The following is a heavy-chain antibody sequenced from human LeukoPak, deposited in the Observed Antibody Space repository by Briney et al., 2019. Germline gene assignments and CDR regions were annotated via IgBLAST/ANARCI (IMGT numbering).Heavy chain of an antibody. CDR3: ARVRGVATIDY. V-gene: IGHV3-21*01. CDR2: ISSSSYI. D-gene: IGHD5-24*01. Sequence: PGGSLRLSCAASGFTFSSYSMNWVRQAPGKGLEWVSSISSSSYIYYADSVKGRFTISRDNAKNSLYLQMNSLRAEDTAVYYCARVRGVATIDYWGQGTLVTVSS. J-gene: IGHJ4*02. CDR1: GFTFSSYS.